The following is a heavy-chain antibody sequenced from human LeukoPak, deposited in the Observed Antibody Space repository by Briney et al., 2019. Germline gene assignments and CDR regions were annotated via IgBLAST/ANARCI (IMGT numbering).Heavy chain of an antibody. CDR3: ARGAGTFDY. V-gene: IGHV4-59*01. CDR2: IYYSGST. CDR1: GGSISSYY. D-gene: IGHD6-13*01. J-gene: IGHJ4*02. Sequence: SETLSLTCTVSGGSISSYYWSWIRQPPGKGLEWIGYIYYSGSTNYNPSLKSRVTISVDTSKNQFSLKLSSVTAADTAVYYCARGAGTFDYWGQGTLVTVSS.